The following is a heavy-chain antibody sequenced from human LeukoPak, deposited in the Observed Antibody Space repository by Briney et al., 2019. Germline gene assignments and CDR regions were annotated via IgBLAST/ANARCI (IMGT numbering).Heavy chain of an antibody. D-gene: IGHD1-26*01. CDR3: ARERRKWEP. J-gene: IGHJ4*02. CDR1: GGSFSSYH. Sequence: SETLSLTCTVSGGSFSSYHWNWIRQAPGKGLEWIACIYYTGSTNYNPSLKSRVRTSVDTSKNQFSLKLTSVTATDTAVYYCARERRKWEPWGQGTLVTVSS. V-gene: IGHV4-59*12. CDR2: IYYTGST.